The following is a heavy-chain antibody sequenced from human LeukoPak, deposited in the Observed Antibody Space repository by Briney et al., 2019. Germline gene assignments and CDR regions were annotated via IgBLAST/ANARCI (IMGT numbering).Heavy chain of an antibody. CDR3: ARGITMVRRALGY. J-gene: IGHJ4*02. CDR2: INHSGST. D-gene: IGHD3-10*01. Sequence: PSETLSLTCAVCGGSFSGYYWSWIRQPPGKGLEWIGEINHSGSTNYNPSLKSRVTISVDTSKNQFSLKLSSVTAADTAVYYCARGITMVRRALGYWGQGTLVTVSS. V-gene: IGHV4-34*01. CDR1: GGSFSGYY.